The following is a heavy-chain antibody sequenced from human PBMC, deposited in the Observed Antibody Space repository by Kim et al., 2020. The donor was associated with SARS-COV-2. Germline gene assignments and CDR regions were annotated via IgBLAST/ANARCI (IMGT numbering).Heavy chain of an antibody. CDR3: ARIPLAASGRGFFDS. D-gene: IGHD6-6*01. Sequence: SETLSLTCTVSGGSISSTAYSWTWVRQHPGKGLEWIGYMFYSGVTNYNPSLWSRAIVSLDTSKNQFSLKLTSVTAADTAVYYCARIPLAASGRGFFDSWG. J-gene: IGHJ4*01. CDR1: GGSISSTAYS. V-gene: IGHV4-31*03. CDR2: MFYSGVT.